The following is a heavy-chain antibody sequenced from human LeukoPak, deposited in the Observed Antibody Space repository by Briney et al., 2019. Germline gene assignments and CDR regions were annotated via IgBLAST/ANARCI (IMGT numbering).Heavy chain of an antibody. CDR1: GGSISSSSYY. CDR2: IYYSGST. CDR3: ARVGASVGWLQLHRGFDP. Sequence: PSETLSLTCTVSGGSISSSSYYWGWIRQPPGKGLEWIGSIYYSGSTYYNPSLKSRVTISVDTSKNQFSLKLSSVTAADTAVYYCARVGASVGWLQLHRGFDPWGQGTLVTVSS. J-gene: IGHJ5*02. V-gene: IGHV4-39*07. D-gene: IGHD5-24*01.